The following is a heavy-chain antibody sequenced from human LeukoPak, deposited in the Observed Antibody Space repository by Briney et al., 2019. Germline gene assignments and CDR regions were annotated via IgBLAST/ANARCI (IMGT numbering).Heavy chain of an antibody. CDR1: GFTFISYS. CDR3: ARALATAYYYDSSGYYDRAFDY. Sequence: GGSLRLSCAASGFTFISYSMNWVRQAPGKGLEWVSSISSSSSYIYYADSVKGRFTISRDNAKNSLYLQMNSLRAEDTAVYYCARALATAYYYDSSGYYDRAFDYWGQGILVTVSS. CDR2: ISSSSSYI. V-gene: IGHV3-21*01. D-gene: IGHD3-22*01. J-gene: IGHJ4*02.